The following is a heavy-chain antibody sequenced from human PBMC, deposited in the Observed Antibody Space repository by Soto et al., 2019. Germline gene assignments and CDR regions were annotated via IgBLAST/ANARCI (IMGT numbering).Heavy chain of an antibody. J-gene: IGHJ4*02. D-gene: IGHD1-26*01. CDR3: AKGGPDGTYYVSAH. CDR1: GFTFSTYA. CDR2: IVGSGAMT. V-gene: IGHV3-23*01. Sequence: GGSLRLSCVASGFTFSTYAMNWLRQAPGKGLEWVSAIVGSGAMTFFADSVKGRFTISRDNSKDTLYLQMNSLRADDTAVYHCAKGGPDGTYYVSAHWGQGTLVTVSS.